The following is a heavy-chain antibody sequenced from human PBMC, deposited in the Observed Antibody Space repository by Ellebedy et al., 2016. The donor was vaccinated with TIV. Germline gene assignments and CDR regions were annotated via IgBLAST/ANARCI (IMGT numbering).Heavy chain of an antibody. Sequence: ASVKVSXXASGYTFTSYGISWVRQAPGQGLEWMGWISAYNGNTNYAQKLQGRLTMTTDTSTSTAYMELRSLRSDDTAVYYCARDTLLIAVADYFDYWGQGTLVTVSS. CDR1: GYTFTSYG. V-gene: IGHV1-18*01. CDR2: ISAYNGNT. J-gene: IGHJ4*02. D-gene: IGHD6-19*01. CDR3: ARDTLLIAVADYFDY.